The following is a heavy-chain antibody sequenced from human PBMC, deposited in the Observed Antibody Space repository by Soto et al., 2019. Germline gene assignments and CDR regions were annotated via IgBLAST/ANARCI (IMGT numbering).Heavy chain of an antibody. CDR2: ISYDGSNK. CDR3: AKDLRLAGIQFRGGPHHYYYGMDV. V-gene: IGHV3-30*18. D-gene: IGHD3-10*01. CDR1: GFTFSSYG. J-gene: IGHJ6*02. Sequence: GGSLRLSCAASGFTFSSYGMHWVRQAPGKGLEWVAVISYDGSNKYYADSVKGRFTISRDNSKNTLYLQMNSLRAEDTAVYYCAKDLRLAGIQFRGGPHHYYYGMDVWGQGTTVTVSS.